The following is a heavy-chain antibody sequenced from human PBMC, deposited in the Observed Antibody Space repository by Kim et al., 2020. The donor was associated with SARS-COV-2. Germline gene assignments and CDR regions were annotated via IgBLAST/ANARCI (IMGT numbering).Heavy chain of an antibody. J-gene: IGHJ6*02. V-gene: IGHV3-74*01. CDR1: GFTFSSYW. CDR2: INSDGSST. D-gene: IGHD1-26*01. Sequence: GGSLRLSCAASGFTFSSYWMHWVRQAPGKGLVWVSRINSDGSSTSYADSVKGRFTISRDNAKNTLYLQMNSLRAEDTAVYYCARDMGGELPTGGYCYYYGMDVWGQGTTVTVSS. CDR3: ARDMGGELPTGGYCYYYGMDV.